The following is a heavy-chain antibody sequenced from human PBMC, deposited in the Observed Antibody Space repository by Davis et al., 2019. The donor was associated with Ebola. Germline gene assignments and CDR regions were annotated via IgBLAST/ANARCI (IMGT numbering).Heavy chain of an antibody. J-gene: IGHJ6*04. V-gene: IGHV3-23*01. CDR2: ISTGGIYT. CDR3: ARSGLSFGVVKYHYGMDV. CDR1: GFTFSRCD. D-gene: IGHD3-3*01. Sequence: PGGSLRLSCAASGFTFSRCDMSWVRQAPGKGLEWVSAISTGGIYTYYADSVGGRFTISRDNSRNTLFLQMNSLRAEDTAVYYCARSGLSFGVVKYHYGMDVWGKGTTVTVSS.